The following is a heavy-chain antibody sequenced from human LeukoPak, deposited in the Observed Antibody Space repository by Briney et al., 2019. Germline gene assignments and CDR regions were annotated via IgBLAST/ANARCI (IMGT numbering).Heavy chain of an antibody. CDR3: ARRGANWDAFDI. J-gene: IGHJ3*02. CDR1: GYTFTSYG. CDR2: ISAYNGNT. V-gene: IGHV1-18*01. Sequence: ASVKVSCKASGYTFTSYGVSWVRQAPGQGLEWMGWISAYNGNTDYAQKFQGRVTITADKSTSTAYMELSSLRSEDTAVYYCARRGANWDAFDIWSQGTMVTVSS. D-gene: IGHD1-1*01.